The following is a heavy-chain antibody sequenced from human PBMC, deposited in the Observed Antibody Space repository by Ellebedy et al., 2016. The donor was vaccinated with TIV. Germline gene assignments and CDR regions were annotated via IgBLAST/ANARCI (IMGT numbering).Heavy chain of an antibody. CDR1: GYTFTSYD. J-gene: IGHJ4*02. V-gene: IGHV1-8*01. CDR2: MNPNSGNT. CDR3: ARVIPLPRRHDLDY. Sequence: ASVKVSCXASGYTFTSYDINWVRQATGQGLEWMGWMNPNSGNTGYAQKFRDRLTMTTDKSTSTVYMELRSLRADDTAVYYCARVIPLPRRHDLDYWGQGTQVTVSS. D-gene: IGHD5-12*01.